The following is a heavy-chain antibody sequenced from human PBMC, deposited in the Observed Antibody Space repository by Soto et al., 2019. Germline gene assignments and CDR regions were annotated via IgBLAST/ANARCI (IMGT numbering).Heavy chain of an antibody. CDR3: ARENVDIVSGLDP. CDR2: IYYSGST. CDR1: GDSISGYY. D-gene: IGHD5-12*01. Sequence: SDTLSFTCNVGGDSISGYYWRTMRQPPGKGLEWIGYIYYSGSTNYNPSLKSRVTISVDTSKNQFSLKLSSVTAADTAVYYCARENVDIVSGLDPWGQGTLVTVS. J-gene: IGHJ5*02. V-gene: IGHV4-59*01.